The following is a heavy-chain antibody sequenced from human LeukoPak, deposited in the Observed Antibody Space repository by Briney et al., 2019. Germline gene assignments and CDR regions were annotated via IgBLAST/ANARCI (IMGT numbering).Heavy chain of an antibody. CDR3: AKDMGSGSYVGYYYYYYGMDV. Sequence: ASVKVSCKASGYTFTGYYMHWVRQAPGQGLEWMGWINPNSGGTNYAQKFQGRVTMTRDTSISTAYMELSRLRSDDTALYYCAKDMGSGSYVGYYYYYYGMDVWGQGTTVTVSS. J-gene: IGHJ6*02. D-gene: IGHD3-10*01. V-gene: IGHV1-2*02. CDR2: INPNSGGT. CDR1: GYTFTGYY.